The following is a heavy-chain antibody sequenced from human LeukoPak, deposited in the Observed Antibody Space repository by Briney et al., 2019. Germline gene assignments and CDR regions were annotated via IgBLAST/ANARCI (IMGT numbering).Heavy chain of an antibody. D-gene: IGHD2-2*01. V-gene: IGHV5-51*01. CDR2: INPGDSDT. J-gene: IGHJ4*02. Sequence: GESLKISCKGSGYSFTSYWIGGVRQMPGQGLEWMGIINPGDSDTRYSPSFQGQVTISADKSISTAYLQWSSLKASDTALYSCARVVPSAQIDYWGQGTLVTVSS. CDR3: ARVVPSAQIDY. CDR1: GYSFTSYW.